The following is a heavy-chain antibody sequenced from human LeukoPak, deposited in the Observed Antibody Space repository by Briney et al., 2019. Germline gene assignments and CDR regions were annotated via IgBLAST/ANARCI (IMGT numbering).Heavy chain of an antibody. CDR2: TSPDGSTT. J-gene: IGHJ4*02. D-gene: IGHD6-6*01. CDR1: GFTFSNYW. Sequence: GGSLRLSCAASGFTFSNYWMHWVRQGPGKGLVWVSRTSPDGSTTTYADSVKGRFIISRDSAQNTVYLQMSSLRLEDTAVYYCAREYSSSSGRAFDYWGQGTLVTASS. V-gene: IGHV3-74*01. CDR3: AREYSSSSGRAFDY.